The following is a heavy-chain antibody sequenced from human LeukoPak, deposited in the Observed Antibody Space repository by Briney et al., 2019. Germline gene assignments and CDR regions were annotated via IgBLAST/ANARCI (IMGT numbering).Heavy chain of an antibody. V-gene: IGHV4-38-2*01. CDR2: IYHSGST. CDR3: ASTTDPAFDI. D-gene: IGHD4-17*01. CDR1: GYSISSGYY. J-gene: IGHJ3*02. Sequence: SETLSPTCAVSGYSISSGYYWGWIRQPPGKGLEWIGSIYHSGSTYYNPSLKSRVTISVDTSKNQFSLKLSSVTAADTAVYYCASTTDPAFDIWGQGTMVTVSS.